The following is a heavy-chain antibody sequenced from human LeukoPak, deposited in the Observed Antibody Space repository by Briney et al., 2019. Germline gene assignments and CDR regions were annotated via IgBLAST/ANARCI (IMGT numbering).Heavy chain of an antibody. D-gene: IGHD3-9*01. CDR2: INPNSGGT. CDR1: GYTFTGYY. V-gene: IGHV1-2*02. CDR3: ARDFDDILTGYPDPSDYYMDV. J-gene: IGHJ6*03. Sequence: ASVKVSCKASGYTFTGYYMHWVRQAPGQGLEWMGWINPNSGGTNYAQKFQGRVTMTRDTSISTAYMDLSRLGSDDTAVYYCARDFDDILTGYPDPSDYYMDVWGKGTTVTVSS.